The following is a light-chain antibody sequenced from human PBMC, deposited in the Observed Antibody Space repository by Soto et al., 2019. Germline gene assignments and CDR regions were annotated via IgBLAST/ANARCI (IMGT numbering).Light chain of an antibody. CDR2: DVN. Sequence: QSALTQPASVSGSPGQSITISCTGTRSDIGAYNFVSWYQQHPGKAPKLILYDVNIRPSGVSYRFSGSKSGNTASPTISGLQAEDEADYYCTSWTTSTTMIFGGGTKLTVL. V-gene: IGLV2-14*03. CDR1: RSDIGAYNF. CDR3: TSWTTSTTMI. J-gene: IGLJ2*01.